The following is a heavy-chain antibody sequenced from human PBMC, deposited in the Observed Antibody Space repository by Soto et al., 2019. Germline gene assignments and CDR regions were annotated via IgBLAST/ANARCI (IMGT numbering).Heavy chain of an antibody. CDR3: AKEDTGYCSGGSCYYDY. V-gene: IGHV3-30*18. Sequence: PGGSLRLSCAASGFTFSSYGMHWVRQAPGMGLEWVAVISYDGSNKYYADSVKGRFTISRDNSKNTLYLQMNSLRAEDTAVYYCAKEDTGYCSGGSCYYDYWGQGTLVTVSS. D-gene: IGHD2-15*01. CDR1: GFTFSSYG. J-gene: IGHJ4*02. CDR2: ISYDGSNK.